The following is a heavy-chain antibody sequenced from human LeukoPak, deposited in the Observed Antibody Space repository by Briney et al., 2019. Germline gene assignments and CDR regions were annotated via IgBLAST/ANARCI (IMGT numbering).Heavy chain of an antibody. J-gene: IGHJ4*02. Sequence: PGGSLRLPCAASGFTFSNAWLSWVRQAPGKGLECVGRIKRRTDGGTTDYAAPVKGRFTISRDDSNNTLYLQVNSLKTEDTAVYYCTTVWSSGSLGYWGQGTLVTVSS. CDR3: TTVWSSGSLGY. D-gene: IGHD3-22*01. CDR1: GFTFSNAW. V-gene: IGHV3-15*01. CDR2: IKRRTDGGTT.